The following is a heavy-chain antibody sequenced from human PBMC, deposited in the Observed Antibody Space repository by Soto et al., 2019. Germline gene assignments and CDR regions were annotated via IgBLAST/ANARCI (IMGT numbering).Heavy chain of an antibody. Sequence: GEALKISCKGSGYSFTSYWISWVRQMPGKGLEWMGRIDPSDSYTNYSPSFQGHVTISADKSISTAYLQWSSLKASDTAMYYCASQYEVDEPPYSRMDVWGQGNTVT. CDR2: IDPSDSYT. J-gene: IGHJ6*02. V-gene: IGHV5-10-1*01. CDR3: ASQYEVDEPPYSRMDV. CDR1: GYSFTSYW. D-gene: IGHD2-8*01.